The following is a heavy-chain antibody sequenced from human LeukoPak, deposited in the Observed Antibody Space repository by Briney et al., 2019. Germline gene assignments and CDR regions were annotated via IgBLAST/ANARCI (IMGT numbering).Heavy chain of an antibody. D-gene: IGHD6-19*01. CDR2: MNPNSGNT. J-gene: IGHJ6*02. V-gene: IGHV1-8*01. CDR3: ARALGYSSGWSLYYYYYYGMDV. Sequence: GASVKVSCKASGYTFTSYDINWVRQATGQGLGWMGWMNPNSGNTGYAQKFQGRVTMTRNTSISTAYMELSSLRSEDTAVYYCARALGYSSGWSLYYYYYYGMDVWGQGTTVTVSS. CDR1: GYTFTSYD.